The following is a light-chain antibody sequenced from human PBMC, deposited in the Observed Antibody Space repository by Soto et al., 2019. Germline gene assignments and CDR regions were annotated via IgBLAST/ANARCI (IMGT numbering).Light chain of an antibody. CDR3: QQYNSYWT. Sequence: DIRMTQSPSTLSASVGDRVTINCRASQGISGWLAWYQQTPGKAPKLLIYDASSLESGVPSRFSGSGSGTEFTLTISSLRPDDFATYYCQQYNSYWTFGQGTKGDIK. V-gene: IGKV1-5*01. CDR2: DAS. CDR1: QGISGW. J-gene: IGKJ1*01.